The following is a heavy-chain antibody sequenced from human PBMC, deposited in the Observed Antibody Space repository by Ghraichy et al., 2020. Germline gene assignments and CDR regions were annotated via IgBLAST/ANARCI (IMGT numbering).Heavy chain of an antibody. V-gene: IGHV4-34*01. J-gene: IGHJ4*02. D-gene: IGHD2-15*01. CDR2: INHSGST. CDR3: ARGIKGVVVVAALFDY. CDR1: GGSFSGYY. Sequence: SETLSLTCAVYGGSFSGYYWSWIRQPPGKGLEWIGEINHSGSTNYNPSLKSRVTISVDTSKNQFSLKLSSVTAADTAVYYCARGIKGVVVVAALFDYWGQGTLVTVSS.